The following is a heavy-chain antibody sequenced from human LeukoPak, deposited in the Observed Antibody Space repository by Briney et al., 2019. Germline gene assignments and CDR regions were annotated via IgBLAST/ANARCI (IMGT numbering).Heavy chain of an antibody. V-gene: IGHV1-8*01. CDR1: GYTFTSYD. CDR3: ARGHYDILTGYKSAFDI. J-gene: IGHJ3*02. Sequence: ASVNVSCKASGYTFTSYDINWVRQATGQGLEWMGWMNPNSGNTGYAQRFQGRVTMTRNTSISTAYMELSSLRSEDTAVYYCARGHYDILTGYKSAFDIWGQGTMVTVSS. D-gene: IGHD3-9*01. CDR2: MNPNSGNT.